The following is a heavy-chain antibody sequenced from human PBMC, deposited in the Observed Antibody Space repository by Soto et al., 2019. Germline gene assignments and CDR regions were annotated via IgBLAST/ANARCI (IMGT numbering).Heavy chain of an antibody. Sequence: QVQLVQSGAEVKKPGASVKVSCKASGYTFTSYGISWVRQAHGQGLEWMGWMSAYNGHTNYAQKLQRRVNMTKDKSTSTAYMELRSLRSDDTAVYYCAVDLFYYGSGSYWVYWGQGTLVNVSS. J-gene: IGHJ4*02. D-gene: IGHD3-10*01. V-gene: IGHV1-18*01. CDR1: GYTFTSYG. CDR3: AVDLFYYGSGSYWVY. CDR2: MSAYNGHT.